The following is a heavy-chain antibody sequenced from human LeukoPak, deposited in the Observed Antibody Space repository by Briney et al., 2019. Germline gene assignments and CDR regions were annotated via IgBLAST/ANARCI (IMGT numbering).Heavy chain of an antibody. CDR3: ARGREEDSSGYYYGFDY. V-gene: IGHV1-69*04. CDR1: GGTFSSYA. CDR2: IIPIFGIA. Sequence: SVKVSCKASGGTFSSYAISWVRQAPGQGFEWMGRIIPIFGIANYAQKFQGRVTITADKSTSTAYMELSSLRSEDTAVYYCARGREEDSSGYYYGFDYWGQGTLVTVSS. J-gene: IGHJ4*02. D-gene: IGHD3-22*01.